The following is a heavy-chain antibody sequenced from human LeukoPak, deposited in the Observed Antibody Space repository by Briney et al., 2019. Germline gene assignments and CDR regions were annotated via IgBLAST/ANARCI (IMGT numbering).Heavy chain of an antibody. CDR3: AREGYYDILTGPKGYFDY. D-gene: IGHD3-9*01. J-gene: IGHJ4*02. Sequence: GASVKVSCKASGYTFTGYYMHSVRQAPGQGLEWMGIINPSGGSTSYAQKFQGRVTMTRDTSTSTVYMELSSLRSEDTAVYYCAREGYYDILTGPKGYFDYWGQGTLVTVSS. CDR2: INPSGGST. CDR1: GYTFTGYY. V-gene: IGHV1-46*01.